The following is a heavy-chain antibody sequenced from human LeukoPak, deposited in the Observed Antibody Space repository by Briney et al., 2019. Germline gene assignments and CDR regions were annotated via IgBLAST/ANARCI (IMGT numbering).Heavy chain of an antibody. Sequence: GESLKISCKGSGYSFPNYWIGWVRQMPGKGLEWMGIIYPGDSDTTYKPSFQGQVTISADKSISTAYLQWSSLKASDTAMYYCARHNTEQGYSGYDSMDAWGQGTTVTVSS. J-gene: IGHJ6*02. CDR2: IYPGDSDT. D-gene: IGHD5-12*01. CDR1: GYSFPNYW. V-gene: IGHV5-51*01. CDR3: ARHNTEQGYSGYDSMDA.